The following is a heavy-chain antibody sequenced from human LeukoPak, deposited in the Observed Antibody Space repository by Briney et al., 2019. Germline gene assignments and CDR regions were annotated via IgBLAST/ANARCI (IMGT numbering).Heavy chain of an antibody. J-gene: IGHJ4*02. V-gene: IGHV4-59*12. CDR1: GGSISSYY. Sequence: PSETLSLTCTVSGGSISSYYWSWIRQPPGKGLEWIGYIYYSGSTNYNPSLKSRVTISVDTSKNQFSLKLSSVTAADTAVYYCARGLAADYWGQGTLVTVSS. CDR3: ARGLAADY. CDR2: IYYSGST. D-gene: IGHD3-16*01.